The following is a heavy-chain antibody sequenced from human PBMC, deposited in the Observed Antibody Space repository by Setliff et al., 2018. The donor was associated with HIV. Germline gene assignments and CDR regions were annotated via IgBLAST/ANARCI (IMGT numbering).Heavy chain of an antibody. CDR2: INHSGST. Sequence: TLSLTCAVYGGSFSGYYWSWIRQPPGKGLEWIGEINHSGSTNYNPSLKSRVTISVDTSKNQFSLKLSSVTAADTAVYYCARKRPVVVITTGRGGPFDYWGRGTLVTV. J-gene: IGHJ4*02. V-gene: IGHV4-34*01. D-gene: IGHD3-22*01. CDR1: GGSFSGYY. CDR3: ARKRPVVVITTGRGGPFDY.